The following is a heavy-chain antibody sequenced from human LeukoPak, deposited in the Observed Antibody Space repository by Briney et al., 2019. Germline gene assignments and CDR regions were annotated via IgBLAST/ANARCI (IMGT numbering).Heavy chain of an antibody. CDR2: INLDEGHK. CDR1: GFTFSTSW. Sequence: PGGSLRLSCEVSGFTFSTSWMSWVRQAPGQGLEWVANINLDEGHKDYVDSVKGRFTVSRDNAKNSLYLQMNRLRVDDTAMYFCVRGVEYWGQGTPVTVSS. CDR3: VRGVEY. V-gene: IGHV3-7*04. J-gene: IGHJ4*02.